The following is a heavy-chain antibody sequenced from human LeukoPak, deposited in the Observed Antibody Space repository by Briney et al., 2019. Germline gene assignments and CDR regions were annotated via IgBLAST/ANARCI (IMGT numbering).Heavy chain of an antibody. CDR3: AKDSRYCSSTSCYTPEDY. CDR1: GFTFSSYA. J-gene: IGHJ4*02. V-gene: IGHV3-64*01. D-gene: IGHD2-2*02. Sequence: SGGSLRLSCAASGFTFSSYAMHWVRQAPGKGLEYVSAISSNGGSTYYANSVKGRFTISRDNSKNTLYLQMNSLRAGDTAVYYCAKDSRYCSSTSCYTPEDYWGQGTLVTVSS. CDR2: ISSNGGST.